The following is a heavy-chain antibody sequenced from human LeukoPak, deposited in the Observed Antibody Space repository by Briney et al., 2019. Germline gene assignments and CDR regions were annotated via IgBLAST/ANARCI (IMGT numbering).Heavy chain of an antibody. V-gene: IGHV3-74*01. Sequence: PGGSLRLSCAPYGFTFSIFWIHCVRQPPGKGLVWVSRIDTDGSTTTYADSVRGRFTISRDNAKHTVYLQINSLRAEDTAVYSCATLNSFGNDYWGQGVLVTVSS. CDR1: GFTFSIFW. D-gene: IGHD5-18*01. CDR2: IDTDGSTT. J-gene: IGHJ4*02. CDR3: ATLNSFGNDY.